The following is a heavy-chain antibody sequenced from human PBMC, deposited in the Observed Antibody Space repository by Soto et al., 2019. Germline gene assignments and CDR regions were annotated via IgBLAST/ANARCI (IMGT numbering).Heavy chain of an antibody. CDR3: AKEGGLSGSYYISSSYYFDY. CDR2: ISYDGSNT. D-gene: IGHD1-26*01. V-gene: IGHV3-30*18. Sequence: GGPLSVASLASRFTISRWAPHQDRQDPGKGPGGVAIISYDGSNTYYADSVKGRFTISRDNSKNTLYLQMNSLRAEDTSVYYCAKEGGLSGSYYISSSYYFDYWGQGTLVTVSS. J-gene: IGHJ4*02. CDR1: RFTISRWA.